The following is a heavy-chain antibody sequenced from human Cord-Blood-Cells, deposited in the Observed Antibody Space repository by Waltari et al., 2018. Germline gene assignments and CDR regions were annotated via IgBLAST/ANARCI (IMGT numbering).Heavy chain of an antibody. CDR3: ARDATQSLDY. Sequence: QVQLVESGGGVVQPGRTLRPSCAASGFTFSSAGLHWVRQAPGKGLEWVAVIWYDGSNKYYADSVKGRFTISRDNSKNTLYLQMNSLRAEDTAVYYCARDATQSLDYWGQGTLVTVSS. J-gene: IGHJ4*02. V-gene: IGHV3-33*01. CDR1: GFTFSSAG. CDR2: IWYDGSNK.